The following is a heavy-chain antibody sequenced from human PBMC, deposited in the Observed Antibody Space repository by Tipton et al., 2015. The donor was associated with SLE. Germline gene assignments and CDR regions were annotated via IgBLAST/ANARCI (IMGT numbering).Heavy chain of an antibody. J-gene: IGHJ3*02. D-gene: IGHD2-2*01. CDR1: GGSISSGGYY. CDR3: ASCSRSDAFDI. Sequence: TLSLTCTVSGGSISSGGYYWSWIRQHPGKGLEWIGYIYYSGSTHYNPSLKSRVTISVDTSKNQFSLKLSSMTAADTAVYYCASCSRSDAFDIWGQGTMVTVSS. V-gene: IGHV4-31*03. CDR2: IYYSGST.